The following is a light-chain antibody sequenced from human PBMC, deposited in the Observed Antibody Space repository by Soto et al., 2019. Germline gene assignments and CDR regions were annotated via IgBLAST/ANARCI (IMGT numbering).Light chain of an antibody. Sequence: VITQAPATLSVSPGARATLSCRASQSVRRNLAWYQQRPGQPPRLLIYGTSTRATDIPARFSGIESGTEFTLTIRSLQSEDFAAYDGQQYKNWPAITFGQGTRLEIK. V-gene: IGKV3D-15*01. CDR1: QSVRRN. J-gene: IGKJ5*01. CDR2: GTS. CDR3: QQYKNWPAIT.